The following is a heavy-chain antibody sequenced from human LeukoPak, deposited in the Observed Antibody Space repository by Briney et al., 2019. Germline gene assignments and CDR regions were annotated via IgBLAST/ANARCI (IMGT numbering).Heavy chain of an antibody. CDR3: ARELEPNWFDP. Sequence: SVKVSCKASGGTFSSYAISWVRQAPGQGLGWMGRIIPIFGTANYAQMFQGRVTITTDESASTAYMELSSLRSEDTAVYYCARELEPNWFDPWGQGTLVTVSS. J-gene: IGHJ5*02. CDR1: GGTFSSYA. V-gene: IGHV1-69*05. CDR2: IIPIFGTA. D-gene: IGHD1-14*01.